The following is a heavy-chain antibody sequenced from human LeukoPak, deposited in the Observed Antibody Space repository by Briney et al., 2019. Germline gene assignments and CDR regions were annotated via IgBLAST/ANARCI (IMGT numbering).Heavy chain of an antibody. Sequence: PSETLSLTCTVSGGSINSGGYYWSWIRQHPGKGLEWLGYIYYRGNTHYNSSLKSRVTISVDTSKNQFSLKLNSVTAADSAVYYWGREDNDFFARDVWGKGTRVTVSS. CDR2: IYYRGNT. CDR1: GGSINSGGYY. V-gene: IGHV4-31*03. CDR3: GREDNDFFARDV. D-gene: IGHD2-21*02. J-gene: IGHJ6*04.